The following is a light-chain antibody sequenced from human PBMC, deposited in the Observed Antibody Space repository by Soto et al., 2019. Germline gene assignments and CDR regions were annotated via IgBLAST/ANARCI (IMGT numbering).Light chain of an antibody. V-gene: IGLV2-23*02. CDR2: EVS. CDR1: SSVVGSYNL. J-gene: IGLJ1*01. CDR3: CSYAGSSTYV. Sequence: HSVLAQPASVSGSPRQSITISCTGTSSVVGSYNLVSWYQQHPGKAPKLMIYEVSKRPSGVSNRFSGSKSGNTASLTISGLQAEDEADYYCCSYAGSSTYVFGTGTKVTV.